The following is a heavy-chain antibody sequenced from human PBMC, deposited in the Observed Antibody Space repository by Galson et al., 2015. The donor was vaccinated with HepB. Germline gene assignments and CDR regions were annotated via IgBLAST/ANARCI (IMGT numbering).Heavy chain of an antibody. CDR3: ARDPREGSNSWYGGHFDY. CDR1: GFDFKTHG. D-gene: IGHD6-13*01. V-gene: IGHV3-30*03. Sequence: SLRLSCAASGFDFKTHGMHWVRQAPGKGLEWVAVVSHDESNRYYKDPVKGRFTISRDNSKNTLYLQMNNLSVEDTAIYFCARDPREGSNSWYGGHFDYWGQGALVTVSS. CDR2: VSHDESNR. J-gene: IGHJ4*02.